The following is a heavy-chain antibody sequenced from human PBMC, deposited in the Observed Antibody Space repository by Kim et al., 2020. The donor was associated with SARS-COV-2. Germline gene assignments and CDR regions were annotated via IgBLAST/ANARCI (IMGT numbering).Heavy chain of an antibody. J-gene: IGHJ4*02. V-gene: IGHV6-1*01. Sequence: DYAVSVKSRITINPDTSKNQFSLQLNSVTPEDTAVYYCARDYGPVGNFDYWGQGTLVTVSS. D-gene: IGHD3-10*01. CDR3: ARDYGPVGNFDY.